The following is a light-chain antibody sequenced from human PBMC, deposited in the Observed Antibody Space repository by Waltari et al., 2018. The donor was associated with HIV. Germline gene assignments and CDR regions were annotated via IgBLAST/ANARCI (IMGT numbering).Light chain of an antibody. CDR1: YSNLGQSP. CDR2: AST. CDR3: GTWDTSLSVGI. V-gene: IGLV1-51*01. J-gene: IGLJ2*01. Sequence: QSVLTQPPSVSAAPGQQVIISCSGGYSNLGQSPVSWYQQLPGTAPKLLIYASTRRPSGIPDRFSGSKSGTSATLAITGLQSGDEADYVCGTWDTSLSVGIFGGGTKLTVL.